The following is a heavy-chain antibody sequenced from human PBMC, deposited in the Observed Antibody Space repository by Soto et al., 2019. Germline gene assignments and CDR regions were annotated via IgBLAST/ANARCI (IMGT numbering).Heavy chain of an antibody. CDR2: IYYSGST. J-gene: IGHJ6*02. D-gene: IGHD1-1*01. CDR1: GGSISSGGYY. CDR3: ARDAGTTYYGMDV. V-gene: IGHV4-31*03. Sequence: SETLSLTCTVSGGSISSGGYYWSWIRQHPGKGLEWIGYIYYSGSTYYNPSLKSRVTISVDTSKNQFSLKLSSVTAADTAVYYCARDAGTTYYGMDVWRQGTTVTVSS.